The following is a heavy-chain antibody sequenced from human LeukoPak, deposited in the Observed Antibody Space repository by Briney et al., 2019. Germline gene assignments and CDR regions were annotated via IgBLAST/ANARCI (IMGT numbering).Heavy chain of an antibody. CDR3: ASPSGYSSGWYLDY. V-gene: IGHV1-2*02. J-gene: IGHJ4*02. D-gene: IGHD6-19*01. Sequence: ASVKVSCKASGYTFTGYCMHWVRQAPGQGLEWMGWINPNSGGTNYAQKFQGRVTMTRDTSISTAYMELSRLRSDDTAVYYCASPSGYSSGWYLDYWGQGTLVTVSS. CDR2: INPNSGGT. CDR1: GYTFTGYC.